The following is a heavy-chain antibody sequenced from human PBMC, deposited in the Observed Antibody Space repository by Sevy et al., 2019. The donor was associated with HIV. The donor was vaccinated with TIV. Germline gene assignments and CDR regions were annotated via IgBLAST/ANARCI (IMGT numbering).Heavy chain of an antibody. CDR1: GGSISSGGYY. CDR2: IYYSGST. CDR3: ARSLGGVVVKGAFDY. Sequence: SETLSLTCTVSGGSISSGGYYWSWIRQHPGKGLEWIGYIYYSGSTYYNPSLKSRVTISVDTSKNQFSLKLSSVTAADTAVYYCARSLGGVVVKGAFDYWGQGPLVTVSS. J-gene: IGHJ4*02. V-gene: IGHV4-31*03. D-gene: IGHD2-15*01.